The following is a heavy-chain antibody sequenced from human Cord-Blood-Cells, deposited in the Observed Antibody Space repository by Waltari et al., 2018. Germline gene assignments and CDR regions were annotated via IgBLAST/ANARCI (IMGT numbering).Heavy chain of an antibody. CDR2: SIPIFGTA. D-gene: IGHD6-13*01. V-gene: IGHV1-69*01. CDR3: ARDVRAGAAGDY. CDR1: GGTFSSYA. J-gene: IGHJ4*02. Sequence: QVQLVQSGAEVKKPGSSVKVSCKASGGTFSSYAISWVRQAPGQGLEWMGGSIPIFGTANYAQKGQCRVTITRDESASTAYLELSIRRSESVGVYYCARDVRAGAAGDYWGQGTLVTVSS.